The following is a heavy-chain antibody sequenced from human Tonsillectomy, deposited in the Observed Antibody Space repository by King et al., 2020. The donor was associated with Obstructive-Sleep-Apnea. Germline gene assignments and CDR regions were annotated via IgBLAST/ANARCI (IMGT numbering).Heavy chain of an antibody. CDR1: GYSFTNYW. J-gene: IGHJ4*02. V-gene: IGHV5-10-1*01. CDR2: IDPTDSYT. Sequence: VQLVESGAEVKKPGESLRISCEASGYSFTNYWITWVRQMPGKGLEWMGKIDPTDSYTNYSPSFQGHVTISADKSISTAYLQWSSLKASDTAMYYCAGRGATEYYFDCWGQGTLVTVSS. CDR3: AGRGATEYYFDC. D-gene: IGHD1-26*01.